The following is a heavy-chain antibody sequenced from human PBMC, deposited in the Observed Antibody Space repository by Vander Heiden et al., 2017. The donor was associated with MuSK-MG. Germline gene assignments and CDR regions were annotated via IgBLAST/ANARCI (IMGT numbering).Heavy chain of an antibody. Sequence: MHWVRQAPGQGLEWMGIINPSGGSTSYAQKFQGRVTMTRDTSTSTVYMELSSLRSEDTAVYYCARDGAGTYYMYYFDYWGQGTLVTVYS. V-gene: IGHV1-46*01. CDR3: ARDGAGTYYMYYFDY. CDR2: INPSGGST. D-gene: IGHD3-10*01. J-gene: IGHJ4*02.